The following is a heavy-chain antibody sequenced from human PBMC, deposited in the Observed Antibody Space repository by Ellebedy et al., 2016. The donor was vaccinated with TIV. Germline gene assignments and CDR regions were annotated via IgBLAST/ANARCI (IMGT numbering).Heavy chain of an antibody. V-gene: IGHV3-21*01. CDR3: ARPAASYSSSWYDFDC. Sequence: GESLKISCAASGFTFSSYTMNWVRQAPGKGLEWVSSISTTGTYIHYADSVKGRFTISRDNAKNSLFLQMNSLRVEDTAVYFCARPAASYSSSWYDFDCWGRGTLVTVSS. D-gene: IGHD6-13*01. CDR2: ISTTGTYI. CDR1: GFTFSSYT. J-gene: IGHJ4*02.